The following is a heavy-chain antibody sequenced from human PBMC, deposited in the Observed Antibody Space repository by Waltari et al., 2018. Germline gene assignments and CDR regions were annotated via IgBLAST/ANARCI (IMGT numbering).Heavy chain of an antibody. V-gene: IGHV4-39*07. CDR2: IYYSGST. J-gene: IGHJ4*02. D-gene: IGHD7-27*01. Sequence: QLQLQESGPGLVKPSETLSLTCTVSGGSISSSSYYWGWIRQPPGKGLEWIGSIYYSGSTYYNPSLKSRVTISVDTSKNQFSLKLSSVTAADTAVYYCARGVSNWGLGYYFDYWGQGTLVTVSS. CDR1: GGSISSSSYY. CDR3: ARGVSNWGLGYYFDY.